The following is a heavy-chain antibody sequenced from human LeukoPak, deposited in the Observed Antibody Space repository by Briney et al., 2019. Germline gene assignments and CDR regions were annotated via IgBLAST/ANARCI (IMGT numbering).Heavy chain of an antibody. D-gene: IGHD4-17*01. J-gene: IGHJ6*02. CDR3: ARGGDYGPYYYYGMDV. CDR1: GFTFSSYS. V-gene: IGHV3-21*01. CDR2: ISSSSSYI. Sequence: GGSLRLSCAASGFTFSSYSMNWVRQAPGKGLEWVSSISSSSSYIYYADSVKGRFTISRDNAKNSLYLQMNSLRAEDTAVYYCARGGDYGPYYYYGMDVWGQGTTVTVSS.